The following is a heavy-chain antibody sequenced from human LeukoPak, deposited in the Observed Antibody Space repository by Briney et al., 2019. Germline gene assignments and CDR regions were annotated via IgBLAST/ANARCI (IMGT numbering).Heavy chain of an antibody. J-gene: IGHJ3*02. D-gene: IGHD3-3*01. CDR2: ISSSSSYI. Sequence: GGSLRLSCAASGFTFSSYSMNWVRQAPGKGLEWVSSISSSSSYIYYADSVKGRFTISRDNAKDSLYLQMNSLRAEDTAVYYCARVYMYYDFWSGWYHRHAFDIWGQGTMVTVSS. V-gene: IGHV3-21*01. CDR1: GFTFSSYS. CDR3: ARVYMYYDFWSGWYHRHAFDI.